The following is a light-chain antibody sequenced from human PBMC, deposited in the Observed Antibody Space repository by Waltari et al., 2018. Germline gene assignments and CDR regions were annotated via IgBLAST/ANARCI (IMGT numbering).Light chain of an antibody. V-gene: IGLV3-25*03. CDR1: ELPKQF. Sequence: SYEVTQPPSVSVSPGQTARITCSGDELPKQFAYWYQQKPGQAPLLVIYKDTERPSGNPERFSGSSSGTTVTLTISGVQAEDEADYYCQSADSSGTYWVFGGGTKLTVL. CDR2: KDT. J-gene: IGLJ3*02. CDR3: QSADSSGTYWV.